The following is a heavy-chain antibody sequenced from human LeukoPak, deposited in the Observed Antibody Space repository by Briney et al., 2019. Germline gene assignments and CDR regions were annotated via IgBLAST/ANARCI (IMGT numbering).Heavy chain of an antibody. V-gene: IGHV4-4*07. Sequence: SETLSLTCTVSGGSINSYYWSWIRQPAGKGLEWIGRIYTSGSTNYNPSPKSRVTMSVDTSKNQFSLKLSSVTAADTAVYYCARDPTYYDFWDMDVWGKGTTVTVSS. CDR3: ARDPTYYDFWDMDV. J-gene: IGHJ6*03. CDR2: IYTSGST. CDR1: GGSINSYY. D-gene: IGHD3-3*01.